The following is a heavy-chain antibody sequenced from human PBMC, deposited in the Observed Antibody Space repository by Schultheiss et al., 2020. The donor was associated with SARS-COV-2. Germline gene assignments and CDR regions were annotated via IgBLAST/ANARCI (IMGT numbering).Heavy chain of an antibody. CDR1: GGSISSYY. CDR3: ARMVRGVIHWFDP. CDR2: IDWDDDK. V-gene: IGHV2-70*16. J-gene: IGHJ5*02. D-gene: IGHD3-10*01. Sequence: TLSLTCTVSGGSISSYYWSWIRQPPGKALEWLARIDWDDDKFYTTSLRTRLTISKDTSKNQVVLTMTNMDAVDTATYYCARMVRGVIHWFDPWGQGTLVTVSS.